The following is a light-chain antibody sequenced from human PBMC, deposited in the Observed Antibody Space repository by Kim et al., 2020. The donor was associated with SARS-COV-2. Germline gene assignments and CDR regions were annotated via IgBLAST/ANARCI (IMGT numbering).Light chain of an antibody. V-gene: IGKV3-11*01. Sequence: EIVLTQSPATLSLSPGERATLSCRASQSVSSYLAWYQQKPGQAPRLLIYDASNRATGIPARFSGSGSGTDFTLTISGLEPEDFAVYYWKQRGNWPQITFGQGTRLEIK. CDR2: DAS. CDR1: QSVSSY. J-gene: IGKJ5*01. CDR3: KQRGNWPQIT.